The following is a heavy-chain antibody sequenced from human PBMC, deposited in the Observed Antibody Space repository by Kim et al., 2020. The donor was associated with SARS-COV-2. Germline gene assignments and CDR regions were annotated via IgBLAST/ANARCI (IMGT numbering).Heavy chain of an antibody. CDR3: ARDRPWLHDYGDPAGDY. Sequence: ASVKVSCKASGYTFTSYGISWVRQAPGQGLEWMGWISAYNGNTNYAQKLQGRVTMTTDTSTSTAYMELRSLRSDDTAVYYCARDRPWLHDYGDPAGDYWGQGTLVTVSS. CDR1: GYTFTSYG. CDR2: ISAYNGNT. V-gene: IGHV1-18*01. D-gene: IGHD4-17*01. J-gene: IGHJ4*02.